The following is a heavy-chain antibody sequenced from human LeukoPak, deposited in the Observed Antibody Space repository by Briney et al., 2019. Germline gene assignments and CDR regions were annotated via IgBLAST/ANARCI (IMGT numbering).Heavy chain of an antibody. J-gene: IGHJ6*03. CDR3: ARGRYSYGPQNYDYMDV. V-gene: IGHV4-4*07. CDR2: IYTSGGT. D-gene: IGHD5-18*01. CDR1: GVSISSYY. Sequence: SETLSLTCTVSGVSISSYYWTWIRQSAGKGLEWIGRIYTSGGTYYNPSLKSRVSMSVDTSKNQFSLKLSSVTAADTAVYYCARGRYSYGPQNYDYMDVWGKGTTVTISS.